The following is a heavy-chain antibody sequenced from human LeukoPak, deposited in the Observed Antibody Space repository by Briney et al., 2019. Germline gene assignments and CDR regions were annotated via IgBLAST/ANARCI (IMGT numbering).Heavy chain of an antibody. CDR2: INSDGSST. V-gene: IGHV3-74*01. D-gene: IGHD6-13*01. Sequence: PGGSLRLSCAASGFTFSSYWMHWVRQAPGKGLVWVSRINSDGSSTSYADSVKGRFTISRDNAKNTLYLQMNSLRAEDTAVYYCVRPGIAAAADYWGQGTLVTVSS. CDR1: GFTFSSYW. CDR3: VRPGIAAAADY. J-gene: IGHJ4*02.